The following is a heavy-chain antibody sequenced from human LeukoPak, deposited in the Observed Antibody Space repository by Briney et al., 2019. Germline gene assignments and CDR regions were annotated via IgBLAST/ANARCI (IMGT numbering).Heavy chain of an antibody. CDR3: ATYSRNNAREFHY. CDR1: GFTFSNDW. J-gene: IGHJ1*01. Sequence: PGGSLRLSCEASGFTFSNDWMGWVRQAPGKGLEWVANIRQDGGEQYYVDSAKGRFTISRDNGKNSAYLQMNSLRVEDTAVYYCATYSRNNAREFHYWGQGTLVSVSP. V-gene: IGHV3-7*01. D-gene: IGHD6-13*01. CDR2: IRQDGGEQ.